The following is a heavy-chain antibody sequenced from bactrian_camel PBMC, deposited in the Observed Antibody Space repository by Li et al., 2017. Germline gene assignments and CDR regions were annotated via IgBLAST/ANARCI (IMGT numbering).Heavy chain of an antibody. CDR1: GYTLSRYC. V-gene: IGHV3S59*01. J-gene: IGHJ4*01. D-gene: IGHD1*01. Sequence: DVQLVESGGGSVEAGGSLRLSCTARGYTLSRYCMGWFRQAPGQEREEVAIIRSNGRTSYADSVKGRFTISKDNNKYTLYLQMDTLKPGDTAMYYCAASPGLGCPGPGLPSLPKLYRYWGQGTQVTVS. CDR3: AASPGLGCPGPGLPSLPKLYRY. CDR2: IRSNGRT.